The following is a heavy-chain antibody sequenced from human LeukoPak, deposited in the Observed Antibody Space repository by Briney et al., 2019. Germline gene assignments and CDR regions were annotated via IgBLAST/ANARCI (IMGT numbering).Heavy chain of an antibody. CDR1: GGSFSSYY. J-gene: IGHJ4*02. CDR2: IYYSGST. CDR3: ATYDYGRYYFDY. D-gene: IGHD4-17*01. Sequence: SETLSLTCAVYGGSFSSYYWSWIRQPPGKGLEWIGYIYYSGSTNYNPSLKSRVTISVDTSKNQFSLKLNSVTAADTAVYYCATYDYGRYYFDYWGQGTLVTVSS. V-gene: IGHV4-59*12.